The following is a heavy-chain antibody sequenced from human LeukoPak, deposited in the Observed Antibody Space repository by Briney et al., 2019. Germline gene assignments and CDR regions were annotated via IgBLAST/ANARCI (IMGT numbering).Heavy chain of an antibody. D-gene: IGHD3-16*01. V-gene: IGHV1-18*01. CDR1: GYTFTNYG. Sequence: GSVKVSCKASGYTFTNYGISWVRRAPGQGLEWMGWISAYNGYTYYAQNLQGRVTMTTDTSTSTAYMELKNLKSDDTAVYYCARDNSGEVADISDAFDIWGQGTKVTVSS. CDR3: ARDNSGEVADISDAFDI. J-gene: IGHJ3*02. CDR2: ISAYNGYT.